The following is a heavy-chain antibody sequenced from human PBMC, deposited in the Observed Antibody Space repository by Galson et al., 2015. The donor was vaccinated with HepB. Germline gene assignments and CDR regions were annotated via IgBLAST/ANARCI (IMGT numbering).Heavy chain of an antibody. J-gene: IGHJ6*03. CDR2: VKQDGSEK. CDR3: AKDTTGIVVVSAVMTGHYYMDV. Sequence: SLRLSCAASGFTSSSYWMSWVRQAPGKGLEWVANVKQDGSEKYYVDSVKGRFTISRDNAKNSLYLQMNSLRAEDTAFYYCAKDTTGIVVVSAVMTGHYYMDVWGRGTTVTVSS. D-gene: IGHD2-2*01. V-gene: IGHV3-7*03. CDR1: GFTSSSYW.